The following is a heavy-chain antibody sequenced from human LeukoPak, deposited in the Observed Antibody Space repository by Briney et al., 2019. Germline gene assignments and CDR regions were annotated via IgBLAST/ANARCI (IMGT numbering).Heavy chain of an antibody. Sequence: GGSLRLSCAASGFTFSDYYMSWIRQAPGKGLEWISYISSSSRTIYYADSVKGRFTISRDNAKNSLYLQMNSLRAEDTAVYYCAKDDRWLQFCCWGQGTLVTVSA. V-gene: IGHV3-11*01. J-gene: IGHJ4*02. CDR1: GFTFSDYY. CDR2: ISSSSRTI. CDR3: AKDDRWLQFCC. D-gene: IGHD5-24*01.